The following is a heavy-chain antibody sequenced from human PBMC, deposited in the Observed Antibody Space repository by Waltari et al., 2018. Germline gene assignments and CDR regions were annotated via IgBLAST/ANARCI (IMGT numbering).Heavy chain of an antibody. CDR2: CIPIFGTT. D-gene: IGHD4-17*01. J-gene: IGHJ5*02. V-gene: IGHV1-69*05. CDR1: GGTFSSYA. CDR3: ARDLGPDGDYLNWFDP. Sequence: QVQLVQSGAEVKKPGSSVKVSCKASGGTFSSYAISWVRQAPGQGLEWMGGCIPIFGTTNYAQKVQGRGTITTDESTSTAYMELSSLRSEDTAVYYCARDLGPDGDYLNWFDPWGQGTLVTVSS.